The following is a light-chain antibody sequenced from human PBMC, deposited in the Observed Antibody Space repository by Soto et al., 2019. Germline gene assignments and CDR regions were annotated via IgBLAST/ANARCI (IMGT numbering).Light chain of an antibody. CDR3: QQYDQWWT. CDR2: GAS. CDR1: QSVSSY. J-gene: IGKJ1*01. Sequence: EIVLTQSPATLSLSPGERATLSFRASQSVSSYLAWYQLKPGQAPRLLVYGASIRATGIPARFSGSGSGTEYSLTISSLQSEDFGVYFCQQYDQWWTFGQGTKVDIK. V-gene: IGKV3-15*01.